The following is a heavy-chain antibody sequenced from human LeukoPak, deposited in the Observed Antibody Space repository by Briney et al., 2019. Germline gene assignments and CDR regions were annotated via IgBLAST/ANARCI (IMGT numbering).Heavy chain of an antibody. CDR1: GGSFSGYY. Sequence: SSETLSLTCAVYGGSFSGYYWSWIRQPPGKGLEWIGEINHSGSTNYNPSLKSRVTISVDTSKNQFSLKLSSVTAADTAVYYCARGCCSSTSCYRGAYWGQGTLVTVSS. J-gene: IGHJ4*02. V-gene: IGHV4-34*01. CDR2: INHSGST. D-gene: IGHD2-2*02. CDR3: ARGCCSSTSCYRGAY.